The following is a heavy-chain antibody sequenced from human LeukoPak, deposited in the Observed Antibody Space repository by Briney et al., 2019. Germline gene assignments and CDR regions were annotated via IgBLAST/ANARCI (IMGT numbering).Heavy chain of an antibody. Sequence: SHTLSLTCAISGDSVSSNDVTWNWLRQSPSRDLEWLGRTYYRSKWNIDYAPSVRGRITVDADTSKNQFSLLLYSVTPEDTAVYYCARELHGCRLSRFDYWGQGTLVTVSS. CDR1: GDSVSSNDVT. J-gene: IGHJ4*02. V-gene: IGHV6-1*01. D-gene: IGHD4-17*01. CDR3: ARELHGCRLSRFDY. CDR2: TYYRSKWNI.